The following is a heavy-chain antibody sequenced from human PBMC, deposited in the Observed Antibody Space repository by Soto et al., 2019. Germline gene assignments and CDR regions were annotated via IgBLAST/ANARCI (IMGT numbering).Heavy chain of an antibody. CDR1: GYTFTSYG. J-gene: IGHJ6*02. CDR2: ISAYNGNT. V-gene: IGHV1-18*01. D-gene: IGHD5-18*01. Sequence: ASVEVSCKASGYTFTSYGISWVRQAPGQGLEWMGWISAYNGNTNYAQRLQGRVTMTTDTSTSTAYMELRGLRSDDTAVYYCARDSAGYSYGSVHYYYYGMDVWGQGTTVTVSS. CDR3: ARDSAGYSYGSVHYYYYGMDV.